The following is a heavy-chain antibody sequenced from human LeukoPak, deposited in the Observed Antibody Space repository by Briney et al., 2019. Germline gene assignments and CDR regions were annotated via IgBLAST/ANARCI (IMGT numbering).Heavy chain of an antibody. CDR3: ARWAYYGSGSYYNPSDY. Sequence: PSQTLSLTCTVSGGSISSGSYYWSWIRQHAGKGLEWIGRIYTSGSTNYNPSLKSRVTISVDTSKNQFSLKLSSVTAADTAVYYRARWAYYGSGSYYNPSDYWGQGTLVTVSS. D-gene: IGHD3-10*01. J-gene: IGHJ4*02. CDR1: GGSISSGSYY. CDR2: IYTSGST. V-gene: IGHV4-61*02.